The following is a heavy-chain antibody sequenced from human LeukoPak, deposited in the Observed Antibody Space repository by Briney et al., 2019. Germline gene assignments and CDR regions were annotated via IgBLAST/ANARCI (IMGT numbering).Heavy chain of an antibody. CDR1: GFTFSSYS. V-gene: IGHV3-21*01. CDR2: ISSSSSYI. Sequence: PGGSLRLSCAASGFTFSSYSMNWVRQAPGKGLEWVSSISSSSSYIYYADSVKGRFTISRDNAKNSLYLQMNSLRAEDTAVYYCARDGRAVVVPAANPFDYWGQGTLVTVPS. CDR3: ARDGRAVVVPAANPFDY. J-gene: IGHJ4*02. D-gene: IGHD2-2*01.